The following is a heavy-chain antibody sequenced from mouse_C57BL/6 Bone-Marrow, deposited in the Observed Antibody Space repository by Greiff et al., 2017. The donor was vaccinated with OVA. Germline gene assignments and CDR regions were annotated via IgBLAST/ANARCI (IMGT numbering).Heavy chain of an antibody. CDR2: IDPANDNT. J-gene: IGHJ4*01. Sequence: VQLKESVAELVRPGASVKLSCTASGFNIKNTYMHWVKQRPEQGLEWIGRIDPANDNTKYAPKFQGKATMTADTSSNTAYLQLSSLSSEDTAVYCCARGNFGSSFYAMDYWGQGTSVTVSP. V-gene: IGHV14-3*01. CDR3: ARGNFGSSFYAMDY. CDR1: GFNIKNTY. D-gene: IGHD1-1*01.